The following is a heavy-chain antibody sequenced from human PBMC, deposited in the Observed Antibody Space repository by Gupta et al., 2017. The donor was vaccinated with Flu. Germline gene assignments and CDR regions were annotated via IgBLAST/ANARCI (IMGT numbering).Heavy chain of an antibody. V-gene: IGHV3-23*01. Sequence: EVQLLASGGGLVPPGGSLRLTCVASGCTFKHYAMNWVRKRPSKGLALLLSISGSGCTTSYSDSVRGRFSVSRDNSNSTMYLQMNSLRDEDTAVYYCARGYGGQALPDYFTSWGQGTLVPVSS. D-gene: IGHD4/OR15-4a*01. CDR2: ISGSGCTT. CDR3: ARGYGGQALPDYFTS. CDR1: GCTFKHYA. J-gene: IGHJ4*02.